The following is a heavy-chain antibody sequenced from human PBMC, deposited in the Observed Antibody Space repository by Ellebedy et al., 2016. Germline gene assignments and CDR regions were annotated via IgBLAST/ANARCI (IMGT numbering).Heavy chain of an antibody. D-gene: IGHD6-13*01. J-gene: IGHJ4*02. CDR2: INAGNGNT. Sequence: ASVQVSCKASGYTFTSYAMHWVRQAPGQRLEWMGWINAGNGNTKYSQKFQGRVTITRETSASTACMELSSLRSEDRAVYYCAREDGSSPHLDYWGQGTLVTVSS. CDR1: GYTFTSYA. V-gene: IGHV1-3*01. CDR3: AREDGSSPHLDY.